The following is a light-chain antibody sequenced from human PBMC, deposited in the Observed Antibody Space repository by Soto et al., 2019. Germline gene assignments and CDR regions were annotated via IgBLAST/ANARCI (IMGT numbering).Light chain of an antibody. J-gene: IGKJ5*01. CDR3: QQYGTSEII. CDR2: GAS. CDR1: QTVTSNY. V-gene: IGKV3-20*01. Sequence: ENVLTQSPGPPSFSPGERATPSFMASQTVTSNYLAWYQQKPGQAPRLLIHGASRRATGIPDRFSGSGSGTDFTLTISRLEAEDFAVYYCQQYGTSEIIFGQGTRLEIK.